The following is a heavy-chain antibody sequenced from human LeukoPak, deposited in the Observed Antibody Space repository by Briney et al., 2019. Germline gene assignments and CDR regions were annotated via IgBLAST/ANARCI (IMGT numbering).Heavy chain of an antibody. D-gene: IGHD3-22*01. CDR3: HLITMIVVVPRSRTYDY. CDR2: INPNSGGT. J-gene: IGHJ4*02. Sequence: ASVKVSCKASGYTFTGYYMHWVRQAPGQGLEWMGWINPNSGGTNYAQKFQGRVTMTRDTSISTAYMELSRLRSDDTAVYYCHLITMIVVVPRSRTYDYWGQGTLATVSS. V-gene: IGHV1-2*02. CDR1: GYTFTGYY.